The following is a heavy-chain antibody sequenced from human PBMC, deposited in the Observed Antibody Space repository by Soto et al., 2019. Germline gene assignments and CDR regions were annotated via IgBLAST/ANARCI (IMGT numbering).Heavy chain of an antibody. CDR2: IYHGGST. D-gene: IGHD2-15*01. CDR1: SGSISSTNW. J-gene: IGHJ6*04. CDR3: ARGSRYCSGGTCYRDLDV. V-gene: IGHV4-4*02. Sequence: QVQLQESGPGLVKPSGTLSLTSAVSSGSISSTNWWSWVRQPPGTGLEWIGEIYHGGSTNYNPSLKSRVTISVDKSKNYFSLELSSVTAADTAVYYCARGSRYCSGGTCYRDLDVWGKGTTVTVSS.